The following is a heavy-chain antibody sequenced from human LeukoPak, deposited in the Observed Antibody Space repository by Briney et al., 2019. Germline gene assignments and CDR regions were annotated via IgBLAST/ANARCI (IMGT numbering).Heavy chain of an antibody. J-gene: IGHJ4*02. CDR2: IYYSGST. CDR3: ARGIRDSSGYYDY. Sequence: SETLSLTCTVSGGSISSGDYYWSWIRQPPGKGLEWIGYIYYSGSTYYNPSLKSRVTISVDTSKNQFSLKLSSVTAADTAVYYCARGIRDSSGYYDYWGQGTLVTVSS. V-gene: IGHV4-30-4*01. CDR1: GGSISSGDYY. D-gene: IGHD3-22*01.